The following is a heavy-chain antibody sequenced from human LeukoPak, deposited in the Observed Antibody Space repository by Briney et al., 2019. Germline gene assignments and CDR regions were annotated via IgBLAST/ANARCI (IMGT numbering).Heavy chain of an antibody. D-gene: IGHD6-13*01. CDR2: VSRFGGTT. CDR3: VKHVGSRWSNNRFDP. CDR1: GFTFDSYA. V-gene: IGHV3-23*01. Sequence: GGSLRLSRAASGFTFDSYAMSRVRQAPDKGLEWVSAVSRFGGTTYYADSAKGRFTISRDNSNNTVYLQMNSLRVGDTALYYCVKHVGSRWSNNRFDPWGQGTLVTVS. J-gene: IGHJ5*02.